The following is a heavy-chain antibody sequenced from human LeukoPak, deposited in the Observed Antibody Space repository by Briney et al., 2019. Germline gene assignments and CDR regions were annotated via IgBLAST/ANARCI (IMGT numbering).Heavy chain of an antibody. V-gene: IGHV3-7*03. CDR3: AKGLVGSSIADFFDY. J-gene: IGHJ4*02. D-gene: IGHD6-6*01. CDR2: IKQDGSEK. Sequence: GGSLRLSCAASGFTFSSYWMSWVRQAPGKGLEWVANIKQDGSEKYYVDSVKGRFTISRDNAKNSLYLQTNSLRGEDVALYYCAKGLVGSSIADFFDYWGQGILVTVSS. CDR1: GFTFSSYW.